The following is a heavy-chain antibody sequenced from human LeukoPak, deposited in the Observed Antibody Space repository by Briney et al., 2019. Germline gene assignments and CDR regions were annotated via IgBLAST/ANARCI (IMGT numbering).Heavy chain of an antibody. CDR3: ARVGGSYSLGDY. J-gene: IGHJ4*02. V-gene: IGHV3-74*01. D-gene: IGHD1-26*01. CDR1: GFTFSSYW. Sequence: PGGSLRLSCAASGFTFSSYWMHWVRHAPGKGLVWVSRINSDGSSTSYADSVKGRFTISRDNAKNTLYLQMNSLRAEDTAVYYCARVGGSYSLGDYWGQGTLVTVSS. CDR2: INSDGSST.